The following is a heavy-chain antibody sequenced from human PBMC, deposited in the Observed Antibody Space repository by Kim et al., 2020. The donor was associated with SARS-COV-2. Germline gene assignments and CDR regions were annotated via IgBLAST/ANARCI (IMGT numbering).Heavy chain of an antibody. V-gene: IGHV1-3*01. D-gene: IGHD6-19*01. CDR3: ARVAVTGTGYFQH. Sequence: ASVKVSCKASGYSFTTHYLHWLRQAPGQSLEWVGWISAGNGDTRYSQNFQGRVIFTRDTSASKVYMELSSLGSEDTAVYYCARVAVTGTGYFQHWGQGTLVTVSS. CDR1: GYSFTTHY. CDR2: ISAGNGDT. J-gene: IGHJ1*01.